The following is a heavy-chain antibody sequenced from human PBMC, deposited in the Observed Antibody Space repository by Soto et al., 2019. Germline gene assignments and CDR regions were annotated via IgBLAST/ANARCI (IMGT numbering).Heavy chain of an antibody. CDR2: ISAHNGNT. CDR1: GYAFTTYG. J-gene: IGHJ4*02. Sequence: QVHLVQSGAEVKKPGASVKVSCKGSGYAFTTYGITWVRQAPGQGLEWMGWISAHNGNTNYAQKLQGRVTVTRDTSTSTAYMELMSLRSADTAVYYCARGRYGDYWGQGALVTVSS. CDR3: ARGRYGDY. V-gene: IGHV1-18*01. D-gene: IGHD1-1*01.